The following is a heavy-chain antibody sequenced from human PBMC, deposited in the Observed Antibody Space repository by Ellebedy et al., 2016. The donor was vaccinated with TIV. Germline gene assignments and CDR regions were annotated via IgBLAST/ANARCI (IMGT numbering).Heavy chain of an antibody. D-gene: IGHD1-14*01. CDR3: ATFNQYYTYLGV. CDR1: GSSISSGRFY. J-gene: IGHJ6*03. CDR2: ISNRDRT. V-gene: IGHV4-39*01. Sequence: SETLSLXCSVSGSSISSGRFYWNWIRQPPGKGPVWIGTISNRDRTDYNPSLKSRVFILVDASKNQFFLKLTSVTAADTAVYYCATFNQYYTYLGVWGKGTTVTVSS.